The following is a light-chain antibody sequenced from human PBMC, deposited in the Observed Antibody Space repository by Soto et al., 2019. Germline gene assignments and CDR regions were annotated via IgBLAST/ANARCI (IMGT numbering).Light chain of an antibody. Sequence: QSVLTQPRSVSGSPGQSVTISCTGTTGDVGAYNFVSWYQHHPGKAPKLMIYDASKRPSGVPDRFSASKSGNTASLTISGLQAEDEADYYCCSYAGSVTWVFGGGTKLTVL. CDR1: TGDVGAYNF. J-gene: IGLJ3*02. CDR2: DAS. CDR3: CSYAGSVTWV. V-gene: IGLV2-11*01.